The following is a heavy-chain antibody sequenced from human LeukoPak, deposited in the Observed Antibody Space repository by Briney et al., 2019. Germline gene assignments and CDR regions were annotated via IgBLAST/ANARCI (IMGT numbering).Heavy chain of an antibody. J-gene: IGHJ4*02. D-gene: IGHD3-22*01. Sequence: SETLSLTCTVSGGSFSSSSYYWGWIRQPPGKGLEWIGSIYYSGSTYYNPSLKGRVTISVDTSKNHFSLKLSSVTAADTAVYYCAKAPITMIVYYFDYWGQGTLVTVSS. CDR3: AKAPITMIVYYFDY. CDR1: GGSFSSSSYY. V-gene: IGHV4-39*07. CDR2: IYYSGST.